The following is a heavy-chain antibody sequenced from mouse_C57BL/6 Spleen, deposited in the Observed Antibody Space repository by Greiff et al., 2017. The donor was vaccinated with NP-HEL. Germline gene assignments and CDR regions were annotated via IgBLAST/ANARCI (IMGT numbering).Heavy chain of an antibody. CDR3: AREGVYDGYAMDY. V-gene: IGHV1-64*01. CDR2: IHPNSGST. D-gene: IGHD2-12*01. J-gene: IGHJ4*01. CDR1: GYTFTSYW. Sequence: QVQLQQPGAELVKPGASVKLSCKASGYTFTSYWMHWVKQRPGQGLEWIGMIHPNSGSTNYNEKFKSKATLTVDKSSSTAYMQLSSLTSEDSAVYYCAREGVYDGYAMDYWGQGTSVTVSS.